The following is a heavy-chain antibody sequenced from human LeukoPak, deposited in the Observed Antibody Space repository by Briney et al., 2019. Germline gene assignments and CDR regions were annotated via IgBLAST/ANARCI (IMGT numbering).Heavy chain of an antibody. J-gene: IGHJ4*02. V-gene: IGHV3-23*01. Sequence: PGGSLRLSCAASGLTFSNYAMSWVRQAPGKGLEWVSAISASGGTTYYADSVKGRFTISRDNSKSTLYLQMNSLRAEDTALYYCAKGYSSGSYPFDYWGQGTLVSVSS. D-gene: IGHD6-19*01. CDR1: GLTFSNYA. CDR3: AKGYSSGSYPFDY. CDR2: ISASGGTT.